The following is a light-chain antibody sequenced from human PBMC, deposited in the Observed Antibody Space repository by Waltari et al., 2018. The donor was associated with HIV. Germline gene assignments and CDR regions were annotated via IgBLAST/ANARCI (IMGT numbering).Light chain of an antibody. CDR1: QRINSN. Sequence: DIQMSHSPSSLSASVGDRVTITSRASQRINSNLNWYQQKPGQSPNLLIYAASSLESGVPSRFSGSGSGTDFTLTISSVQYEDFATYHCQQSYSSPGTFGQGTKVEI. V-gene: IGKV1-39*01. CDR2: AAS. CDR3: QQSYSSPGT. J-gene: IGKJ1*01.